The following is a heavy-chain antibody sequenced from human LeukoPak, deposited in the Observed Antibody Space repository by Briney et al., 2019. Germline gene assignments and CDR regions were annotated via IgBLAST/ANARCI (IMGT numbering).Heavy chain of an antibody. D-gene: IGHD2-15*01. Sequence: GASVKVSCKASGDTFNSYVISWVRQAPGQGLEWIGVIIPILGAPNYAQKFQGRVTITADTSTSTAYMELSSLRSDDTAVYYCAIDPRSLGYCGNCENFDYWGQGTLVTVSS. V-gene: IGHV1-69*06. CDR1: GDTFNSYV. CDR3: AIDPRSLGYCGNCENFDY. J-gene: IGHJ4*02. CDR2: IIPILGAP.